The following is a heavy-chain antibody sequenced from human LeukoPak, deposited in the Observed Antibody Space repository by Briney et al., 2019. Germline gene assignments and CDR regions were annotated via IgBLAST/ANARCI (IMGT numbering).Heavy chain of an antibody. Sequence: GSLRLSCAASGIAFSNAWMTWVRQAPGRGLEWVGRIYRSTNGETTDYGAPVKGRFTMSRDDSKNTLYLQMNSLKTEDTAVYYCTPYSSGSCPFWGQGTLVTVSS. CDR1: GIAFSNAW. CDR2: IYRSTNGETT. D-gene: IGHD6-19*01. CDR3: TPYSSGSCPF. V-gene: IGHV3-15*01. J-gene: IGHJ4*02.